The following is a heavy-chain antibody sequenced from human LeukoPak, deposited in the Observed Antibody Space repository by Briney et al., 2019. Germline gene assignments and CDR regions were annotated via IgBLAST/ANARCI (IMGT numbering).Heavy chain of an antibody. V-gene: IGHV1-2*02. Sequence: ASVKVSCKASGYTFIGSYVHWVRQAPGQGLEWMGWINPNSGGTNYAQKFQGRVTMTRDTSIGTAYMELSRLRSDDTAVYYCARGYGSGSYCDYWGQGTLVTVSS. D-gene: IGHD3-10*01. CDR1: GYTFIGSY. J-gene: IGHJ4*02. CDR2: INPNSGGT. CDR3: ARGYGSGSYCDY.